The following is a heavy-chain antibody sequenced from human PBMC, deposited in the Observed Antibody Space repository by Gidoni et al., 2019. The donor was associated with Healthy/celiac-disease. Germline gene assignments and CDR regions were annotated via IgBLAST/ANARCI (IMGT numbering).Heavy chain of an antibody. CDR3: ARTTARSDAFDI. J-gene: IGHJ3*02. CDR2: IYHSGST. V-gene: IGHV4-38-2*02. D-gene: IGHD1-1*01. CDR1: GYSISSGYY. Sequence: QVQLQESGPGLVKPSETLSLTCTVSGYSISSGYYWGWIRQPPGKGLEWIGSIYHSGSTYYNPSLKSRVTISVDTSKNKFSLKLSSVTAADTAVYYCARTTARSDAFDIWGQGTMVTVSA.